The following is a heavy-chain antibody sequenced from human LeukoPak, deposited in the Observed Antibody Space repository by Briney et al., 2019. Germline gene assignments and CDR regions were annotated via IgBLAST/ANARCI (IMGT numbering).Heavy chain of an antibody. Sequence: ASVKVSCKASGYTFTSYDINWVRQATGHGLEWMGWMNPNSSNTGYAQKFQGRVTMTRNTSISTAYMELSSLRSEDTAVYYCARGGGIYYDSSGYWNYFDYWGQGTLVTVSS. CDR3: ARGGGIYYDSSGYWNYFDY. CDR2: MNPNSSNT. V-gene: IGHV1-8*01. J-gene: IGHJ4*02. D-gene: IGHD3-22*01. CDR1: GYTFTSYD.